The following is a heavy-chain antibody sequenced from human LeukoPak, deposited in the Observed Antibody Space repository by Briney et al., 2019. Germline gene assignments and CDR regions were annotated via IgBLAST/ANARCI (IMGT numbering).Heavy chain of an antibody. V-gene: IGHV3-23*01. Sequence: PGGSLRLSCAASGFTFISYAMSWVRQAAGKGLEWVSAINGSGGSTPDADSVKGRFTPSRDNSKSTLYLQLSSLRAEDTAIYYCAKIFHTDGYYLGEHLFDAWGQGTLVTVSS. CDR1: GFTFISYA. J-gene: IGHJ5*02. CDR2: INGSGGST. D-gene: IGHD3-22*01. CDR3: AKIFHTDGYYLGEHLFDA.